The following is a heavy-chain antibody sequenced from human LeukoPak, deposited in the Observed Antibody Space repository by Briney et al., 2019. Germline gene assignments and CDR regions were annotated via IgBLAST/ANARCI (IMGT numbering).Heavy chain of an antibody. V-gene: IGHV3-30*04. CDR1: GFTFSSYA. CDR2: ISYDGSNK. Sequence: GGSLRLSCAASGFTFSSYAMHWVRQAPGKGLEWVAVISYDGSNKYYADSVKGRFTISRDNSKNTLYLQMNSLRAEDTAVYYCANSILRMFDYWGQGTLVTVSS. J-gene: IGHJ4*02. D-gene: IGHD4-17*01. CDR3: ANSILRMFDY.